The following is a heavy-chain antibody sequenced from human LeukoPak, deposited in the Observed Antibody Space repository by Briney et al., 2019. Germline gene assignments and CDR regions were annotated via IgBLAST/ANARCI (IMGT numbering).Heavy chain of an antibody. Sequence: SETLSLTCAVYGGAFSGYYWSWIRQPPGKGLEWIGEINHSGSTNYNPSLKSRVTISVDTSKNQFPLKLSSVTAADTAVYYCARGSGIPAMTTWGQGTLVTVSS. V-gene: IGHV4-34*01. J-gene: IGHJ5*02. CDR3: ARGSGIPAMTT. CDR2: INHSGST. CDR1: GGAFSGYY. D-gene: IGHD5-18*01.